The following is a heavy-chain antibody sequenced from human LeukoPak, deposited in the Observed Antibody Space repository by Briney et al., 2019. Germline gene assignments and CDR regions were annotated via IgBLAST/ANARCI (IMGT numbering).Heavy chain of an antibody. CDR3: ARRQYSSSWYDY. Sequence: GESLKISCKGSGYSFTSYWVSWGRQMPGKGLEWMGRIDPSDSYTNYSPSFQGHVTISADKSISTAYLQWSSLKASDTAMYYCARRQYSSSWYDYWGQGTLVTVSS. J-gene: IGHJ4*02. CDR1: GYSFTSYW. V-gene: IGHV5-10-1*01. CDR2: IDPSDSYT. D-gene: IGHD6-13*01.